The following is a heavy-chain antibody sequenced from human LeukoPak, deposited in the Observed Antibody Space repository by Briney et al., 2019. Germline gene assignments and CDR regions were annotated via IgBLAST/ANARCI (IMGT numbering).Heavy chain of an antibody. D-gene: IGHD3-10*01. CDR1: AYSISSGYY. CDR2: IYHSGST. J-gene: IGHJ6*03. Sequence: ETLSPPSTVSAYSISSGYYWGWIRQPQGKGLEWIGSIYHSGSTYYNPSLKRRVTITIDTSKNQLSLKLSSVTAADTAVYDWARDLLLAVRGVIFYYMDVWGKGTTVTISS. CDR3: ARDLLLAVRGVIFYYMDV. V-gene: IGHV4-38-2*02.